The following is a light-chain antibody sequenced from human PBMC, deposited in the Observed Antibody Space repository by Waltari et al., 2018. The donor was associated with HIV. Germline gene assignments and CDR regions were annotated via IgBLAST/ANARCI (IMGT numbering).Light chain of an antibody. V-gene: IGKV3-20*01. J-gene: IGKJ1*01. CDR1: QSASTSY. CDR2: ATS. CDR3: QHGRT. Sequence: ELVLTQSPGTLSLSPGERATLSCRASQSASTSYLAWYQHKRGQAPRLLMYATSTRATGIADRLSGSGSETDFTLIIKRLEPDDFAVYYCQHGRTFGQGTKVEIK.